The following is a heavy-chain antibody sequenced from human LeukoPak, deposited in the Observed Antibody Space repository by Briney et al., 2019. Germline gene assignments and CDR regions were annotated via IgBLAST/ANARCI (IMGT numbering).Heavy chain of an antibody. CDR1: GFTFSDYS. J-gene: IGHJ4*02. CDR3: ARVDYDILTGYSPYFHY. D-gene: IGHD3-9*01. Sequence: PGGSLRLSCIASGFTFSDYSISWVRQAPGKGLEGVSSISSSSVYIYYADSVKGRFTISRDNARNSLFLQMNSLRAEDTAVYYCARVDYDILTGYSPYFHYWGQGTLVTVSS. V-gene: IGHV3-21*01. CDR2: ISSSSVYI.